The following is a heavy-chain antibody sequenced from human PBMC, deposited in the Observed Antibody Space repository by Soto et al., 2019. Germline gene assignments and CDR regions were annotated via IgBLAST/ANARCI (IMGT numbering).Heavy chain of an antibody. Sequence: QVQLVESGGGVVQPGRSLRLSCAASGFTFSSYGMHWVRQAPGKGLEWVAVIWYDGSNKYYADSVKGRFTISRDNSKNTLFLQMNSLRAEDTAVYYCARDYGDCIDYWGQGTLVTVSS. V-gene: IGHV3-33*01. CDR1: GFTFSSYG. CDR2: IWYDGSNK. D-gene: IGHD4-17*01. J-gene: IGHJ4*02. CDR3: ARDYGDCIDY.